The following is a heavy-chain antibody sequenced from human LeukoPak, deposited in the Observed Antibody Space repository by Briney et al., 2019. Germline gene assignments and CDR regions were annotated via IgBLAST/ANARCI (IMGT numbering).Heavy chain of an antibody. D-gene: IGHD2-21*02. J-gene: IGHJ4*02. V-gene: IGHV3-11*01. CDR2: ISNSGSTV. Sequence: GGSLRLSCAASGFTFSDYYMTWIRQAPGKGLEWVSYISNSGSTVHNADSVKGRFTISRDNAKNSLFLQMSSLRAEDTAVYYCARGPDYCGGDCYSLDYWGQGTLVTVSS. CDR1: GFTFSDYY. CDR3: ARGPDYCGGDCYSLDY.